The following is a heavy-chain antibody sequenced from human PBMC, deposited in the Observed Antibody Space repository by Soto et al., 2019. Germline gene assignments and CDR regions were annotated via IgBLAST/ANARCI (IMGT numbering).Heavy chain of an antibody. Sequence: ASVKVSCKVSGYTLTELSMHWVRHAPGKGLEWMGGFDPEDGETIYAQKFQGRVTMTEDTSTDTAYMELSSLRSEDTAVYYCARYFRGFGGSHAFDLWGQGTMVTVSS. CDR1: GYTLTELS. CDR2: FDPEDGET. V-gene: IGHV1-24*01. J-gene: IGHJ3*01. CDR3: ARYFRGFGGSHAFDL. D-gene: IGHD3-9*01.